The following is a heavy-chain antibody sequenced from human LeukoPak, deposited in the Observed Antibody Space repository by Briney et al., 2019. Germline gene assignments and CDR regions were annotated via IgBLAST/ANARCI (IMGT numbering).Heavy chain of an antibody. CDR3: AKDPRYYFPVGDY. J-gene: IGHJ4*02. CDR2: ISGSGGST. Sequence: GGSLRLSCAASGFTFRNAWMSWVRQAPGKGLEWVSAISGSGGSTYYADSVKGRFTISRDNSKNTLYLQMNSLRAEDTAVYYCAKDPRYYFPVGDYWGQGTLVTVSS. D-gene: IGHD3-22*01. CDR1: GFTFRNAW. V-gene: IGHV3-23*01.